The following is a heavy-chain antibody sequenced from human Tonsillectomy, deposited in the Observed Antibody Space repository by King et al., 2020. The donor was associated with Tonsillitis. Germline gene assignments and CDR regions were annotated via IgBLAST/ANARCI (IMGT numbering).Heavy chain of an antibody. CDR1: GYTFTNYW. CDR3: ARRDASGYYYFDS. Sequence: VQLVESGAEVKKPGESLRISCTGSGYTFTNYWIGWVRQVPGKGLECMGIIYPGDSETEYSPSFHGQVTISADKSISTAYLQWSSLKASDSGLYYCARRDASGYYYFDSWGPGTLVTVSS. D-gene: IGHD5-12*01. J-gene: IGHJ4*02. V-gene: IGHV5-51*01. CDR2: IYPGDSET.